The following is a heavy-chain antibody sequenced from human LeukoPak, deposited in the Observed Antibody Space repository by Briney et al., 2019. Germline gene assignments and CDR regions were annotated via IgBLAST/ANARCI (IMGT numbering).Heavy chain of an antibody. CDR2: ISDAGGTT. J-gene: IGHJ3*02. CDR1: GFTFSSYA. CDR3: AKTAPYSSGWYQRAFDI. D-gene: IGHD6-19*01. Sequence: GGSLRLSCAASGFTFSSYAMTWVRQAPGKGLEWVSTISDAGGTTYYTDSVKGRFTISRDHSKNTLYLQMNSLRAEDTAVYYCAKTAPYSSGWYQRAFDIWGQGTMVTVSS. V-gene: IGHV3-23*01.